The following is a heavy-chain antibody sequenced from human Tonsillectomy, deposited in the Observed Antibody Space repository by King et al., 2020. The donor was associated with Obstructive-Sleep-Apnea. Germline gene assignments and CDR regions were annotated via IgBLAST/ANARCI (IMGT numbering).Heavy chain of an antibody. CDR2: MNPNSGKT. J-gene: IGHJ5*02. D-gene: IGHD3-22*01. CDR3: ARAKYYYDSSGYYSNWFDP. Sequence: VQLVESGAEVKKPGASVKVSCKASGYTFTSYDINWVRQATGQGLEWMGWMNPNSGKTGYAQTFQGRVIMTRNTSISTAYMELSSLRSEDTAVYYCARAKYYYDSSGYYSNWFDPWGQGTLVTVSS. V-gene: IGHV1-8*01. CDR1: GYTFTSYD.